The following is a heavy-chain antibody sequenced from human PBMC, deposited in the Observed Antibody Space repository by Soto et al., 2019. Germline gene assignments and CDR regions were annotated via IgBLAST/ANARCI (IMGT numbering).Heavy chain of an antibody. Sequence: QVQLQESGPGLVKPSETLSLTCTVSGGSISSYYWSWIRQPPGKGLEWIGYIYYSGNTNYNPSLKSRVTISVDTSKNQFSLKLSSVTAADTAVYYCASLWFGELLRDWGQGTLVTVSS. V-gene: IGHV4-59*01. J-gene: IGHJ4*02. D-gene: IGHD3-10*01. CDR1: GGSISSYY. CDR2: IYYSGNT. CDR3: ASLWFGELLRD.